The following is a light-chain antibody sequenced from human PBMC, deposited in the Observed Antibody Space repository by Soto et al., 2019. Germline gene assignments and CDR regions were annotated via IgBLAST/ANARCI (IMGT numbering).Light chain of an antibody. CDR2: DAS. J-gene: IGKJ1*01. Sequence: DVQFNQSPSTLSASVGDRVTITCRASHSISSCLAWYQQKPGKAPKVLIFDASSLESGVPSRFSGSGSATEFTLTISSLQPDDFATYYCQQYSTYPWTFGQGTKVDI. V-gene: IGKV1-5*01. CDR1: HSISSC. CDR3: QQYSTYPWT.